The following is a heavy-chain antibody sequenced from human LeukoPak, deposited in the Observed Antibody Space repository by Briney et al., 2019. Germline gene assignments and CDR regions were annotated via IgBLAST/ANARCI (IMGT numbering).Heavy chain of an antibody. CDR1: GVSISSRY. V-gene: IGHV4-59*11. CDR3: ARDTYDIFTGYYTGQDP. D-gene: IGHD3-9*01. CDR2: IYDSGST. J-gene: IGHJ5*02. Sequence: PSETLSLTCTVSGVSISSRYWSWIRQPPGRGLEWIGYIYDSGSTNYNPSLKSRVTISVDTSKNQFSLKLSSVTAADTAVYYCARDTYDIFTGYYTGQDPWGQGTLVTVSS.